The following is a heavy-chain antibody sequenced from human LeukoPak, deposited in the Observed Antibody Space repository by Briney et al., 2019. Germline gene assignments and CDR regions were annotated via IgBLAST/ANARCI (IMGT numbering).Heavy chain of an antibody. V-gene: IGHV3-30*03. CDR1: GFTFSEYG. CDR3: ARDRAVVAATDYYYGMDV. D-gene: IGHD2-15*01. CDR2: ISYDGSNK. J-gene: IGHJ6*02. Sequence: GGSPRLSCAASGFTFSEYGMSWVRQAPGKGLEWVAVISYDGSNKYYADSVKGRFTISRDNSKNTLYLQMNSLRAEDTAVYYCARDRAVVAATDYYYGMDVWGQGTTVTVSS.